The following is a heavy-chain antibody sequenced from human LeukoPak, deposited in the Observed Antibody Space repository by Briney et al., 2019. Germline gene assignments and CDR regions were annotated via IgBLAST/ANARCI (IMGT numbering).Heavy chain of an antibody. V-gene: IGHV3-23*01. Sequence: GGSLRLSCAASGFTFSSYAMTWVRQAPGKGLQWVSAVSGSGAHTYYADSVEGRFTISRDNSKNTLYLQMNSLRAEDTAVYYCAHGSMYQLDYWGQGTLVTVSS. J-gene: IGHJ4*02. CDR3: AHGSMYQLDY. CDR2: VSGSGAHT. CDR1: GFTFSSYA. D-gene: IGHD2-2*01.